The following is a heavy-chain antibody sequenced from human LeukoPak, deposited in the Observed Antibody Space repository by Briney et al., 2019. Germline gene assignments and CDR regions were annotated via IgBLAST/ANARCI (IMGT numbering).Heavy chain of an antibody. CDR3: AREGYSSGLYDY. CDR1: GYTFTGYY. CDR2: INPNSGGT. Sequence: ASVKVSCKASGYTFTGYYMHWVRQAPGQGHEWMGWINPNSGGTNYAQKFQGRVTMTRDTSISTAYMELSRLRSDDTAVYCGAREGYSSGLYDYWGQGTLVTVSS. V-gene: IGHV1-2*02. D-gene: IGHD6-19*01. J-gene: IGHJ4*02.